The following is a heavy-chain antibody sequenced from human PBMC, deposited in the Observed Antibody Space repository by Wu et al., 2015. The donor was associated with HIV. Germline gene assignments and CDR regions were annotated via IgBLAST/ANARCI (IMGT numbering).Heavy chain of an antibody. J-gene: IGHJ4*02. D-gene: IGHD4-17*01. CDR1: GTSVSSDYY. Sequence: QVQLQESGPGLVKPSETLSLTCVVSGTSVSSDYYWGWIRQTPGKGLEWIGYIYYSGITYFSPSLSSRVSMTVDTSKNQFSLKLTSMTGADTAVYFCARAATVTTGFDFWGQGKLVAVSS. V-gene: IGHV4-38-2*01. CDR2: IYYSGIT. CDR3: ARAATVTTGFDF.